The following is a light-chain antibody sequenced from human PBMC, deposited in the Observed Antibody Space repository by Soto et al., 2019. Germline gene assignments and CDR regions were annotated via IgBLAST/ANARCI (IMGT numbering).Light chain of an antibody. Sequence: QSALTQPASVSGSPGQSITISCTGTSSDVGGYNYVSWYQQHPGKAPKPMIYEVSNRPSGVSNRFSGSKSGNTASLTISGLQAEDEADYYCSSYTSSSGGVFGGGTKLTVL. CDR1: SSDVGGYNY. CDR2: EVS. CDR3: SSYTSSSGGV. J-gene: IGLJ3*02. V-gene: IGLV2-14*01.